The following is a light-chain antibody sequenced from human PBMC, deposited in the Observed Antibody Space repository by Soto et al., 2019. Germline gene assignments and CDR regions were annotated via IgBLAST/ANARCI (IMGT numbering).Light chain of an antibody. J-gene: IGKJ3*01. V-gene: IGKV1-9*01. CDR3: QQLNSYPRT. Sequence: DIPLTQSPSFLSASVGDRVTITCRASQGISSYLAWYQQKPGKAPKFLMYAASTLQSGVPSRFSGSGSGTEFTLTISSLQPEDFATYYCQQLNSYPRTFGPGTKVDIK. CDR2: AAS. CDR1: QGISSY.